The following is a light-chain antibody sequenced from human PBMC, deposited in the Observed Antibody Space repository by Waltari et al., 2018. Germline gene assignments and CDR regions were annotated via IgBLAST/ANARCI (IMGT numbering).Light chain of an antibody. CDR1: QSVLYSSNSRNC. Sequence: DIVMTQSPDSLGVSLGERATINCQSSQSVLYSSNSRNCVAWFQQRPGQPPKLLIYWASTRESGVPDRFSGSGSGTDFTLTISSLQAEDVAIYYCQQYYTTPYTFGQGTKLDIK. CDR3: QQYYTTPYT. CDR2: WAS. J-gene: IGKJ2*01. V-gene: IGKV4-1*01.